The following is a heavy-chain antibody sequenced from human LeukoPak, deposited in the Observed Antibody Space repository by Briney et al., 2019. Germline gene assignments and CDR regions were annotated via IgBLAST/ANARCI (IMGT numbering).Heavy chain of an antibody. CDR2: ISGSGGST. D-gene: IGHD1-26*01. CDR3: VKVRGRIVGATTGAFDI. J-gene: IGHJ3*02. Sequence: GGSLRLSCAASGFTFSSYAMSWVRQAPGKGLEWVTAISGSGGSTYYADSVKGRFTISRDNSKNTLYLQMNSLRAEDTAVYYCVKVRGRIVGATTGAFDIWGQGTMVTVSS. CDR1: GFTFSSYA. V-gene: IGHV3-23*01.